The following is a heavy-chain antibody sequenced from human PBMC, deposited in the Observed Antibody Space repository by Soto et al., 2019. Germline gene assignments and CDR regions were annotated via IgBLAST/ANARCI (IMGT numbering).Heavy chain of an antibody. J-gene: IGHJ6*02. Sequence: SETLCLTCDVYGWACRGYYWSWIRQPPGKGLEWIGEINHSGSTNYNPSLKSRVTISVDTSKNQFSLKLSSVTAADTAVYYCARGITMVRGVIINYYYYGMDVWGQGTTVT. CDR1: GWACRGYY. V-gene: IGHV4-34*01. D-gene: IGHD3-10*01. CDR2: INHSGST. CDR3: ARGITMVRGVIINYYYYGMDV.